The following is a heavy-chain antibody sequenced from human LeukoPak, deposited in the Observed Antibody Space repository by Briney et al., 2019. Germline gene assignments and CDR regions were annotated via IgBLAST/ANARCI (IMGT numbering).Heavy chain of an antibody. CDR1: GHSIRTGYY. V-gene: IGHV4-38-2*02. J-gene: IGHJ3*02. CDR2: LYYSGTT. Sequence: SETLSLTCSVSGHSIRTGYYWDWIRQAPGEGLEWIGSLYYSGTTFYSPSLKSRVTMSVDTSKNQFSLKLSSVTAADTAVYYCARGGGSNRSNNALDIWGQGTMVTVSS. D-gene: IGHD3-16*01. CDR3: ARGGGSNRSNNALDI.